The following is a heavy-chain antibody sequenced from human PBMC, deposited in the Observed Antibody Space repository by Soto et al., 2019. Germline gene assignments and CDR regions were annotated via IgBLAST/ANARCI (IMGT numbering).Heavy chain of an antibody. CDR2: IYYTGST. J-gene: IGHJ4*02. V-gene: IGHV4-59*01. CDR1: DGSINSFY. CDR3: AALGTVYRAVDH. D-gene: IGHD3-9*01. Sequence: SETLSLTCTVSDGSINSFYWTWIRQPPGKRLEWIGYIYYTGSTNYNPSLNSRVTISLDTSKNQVSLNLTSVTAADTAVYYCAALGTVYRAVDHWGQGTVVTVSS.